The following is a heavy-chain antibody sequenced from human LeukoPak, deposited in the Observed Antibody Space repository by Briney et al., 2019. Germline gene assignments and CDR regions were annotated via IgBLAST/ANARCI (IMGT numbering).Heavy chain of an antibody. CDR2: ISTTGGLI. V-gene: IGHV3-11*01. D-gene: IGHD2-2*01. CDR1: GFTLSDYY. CDR3: ARMSACSSTSCYVAY. Sequence: PGGSLRLSCAASGFTLSDYYMSWIRQAPGKGLEWISYISTTGGLIYYADSVKGRFTISRDSAKNSLYLQMNSPRAEDTAVYYCARMSACSSTSCYVAYWGQGTLVTVSS. J-gene: IGHJ4*02.